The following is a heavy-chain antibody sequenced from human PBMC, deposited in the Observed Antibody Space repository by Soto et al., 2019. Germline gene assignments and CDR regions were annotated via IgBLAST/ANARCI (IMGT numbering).Heavy chain of an antibody. D-gene: IGHD6-13*01. CDR3: AGMGEQQLVVQYYYDLDV. Sequence: ASVKVSCKASGYTFTNHGISWVRQAPGQGLEWMGWISAYNGNTNYAQKLQGRVTTTTDTSTSTAYMDLRSLRSDDTAVYYCAGMGEQQLVVQYYYDLDVWGQGTTVTVSS. CDR2: ISAYNGNT. CDR1: GYTFTNHG. J-gene: IGHJ6*02. V-gene: IGHV1-18*04.